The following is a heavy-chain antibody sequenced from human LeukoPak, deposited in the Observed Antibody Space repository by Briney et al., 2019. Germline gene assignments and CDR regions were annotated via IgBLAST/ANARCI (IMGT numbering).Heavy chain of an antibody. D-gene: IGHD6-13*01. CDR2: FDPEDGET. J-gene: IGHJ4*02. CDR3: ATALLAAGTVSFDY. Sequence: ASVKVSCKVSGYTLTELSMHWVRQAPGKGLEWMGGFDPEDGETIYAQKFQGRVTMTEDTSTDTAYMELSSLRSEDTAVYYCATALLAAGTVSFDYWGQGTLVTVSS. CDR1: GYTLTELS. V-gene: IGHV1-24*01.